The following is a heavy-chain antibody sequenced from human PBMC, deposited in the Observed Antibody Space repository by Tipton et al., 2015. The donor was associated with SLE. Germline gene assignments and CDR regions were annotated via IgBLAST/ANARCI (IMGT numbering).Heavy chain of an antibody. D-gene: IGHD2-2*01. J-gene: IGHJ3*02. V-gene: IGHV4-38-2*02. CDR2: IYHSGST. Sequence: TLSLTCTVSGYSISSGYYWGWIRQPPGKGLEWIGSIYHSGSTHYNPSLKSRVTISVDTSKNQFSLKLSSVTAADTAVYYCARDPPGMIVPAAIADAFDIWGQGTMVPVSS. CDR1: GYSISSGYY. CDR3: ARDPPGMIVPAAIADAFDI.